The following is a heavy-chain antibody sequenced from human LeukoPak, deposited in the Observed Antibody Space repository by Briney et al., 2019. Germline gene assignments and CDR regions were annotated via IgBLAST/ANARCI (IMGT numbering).Heavy chain of an antibody. D-gene: IGHD2-2*01. CDR3: AKDRVPAAYYYYYGMDV. Sequence: GGSLRLSCAASGFTFYDYAMHWVRQAPGKGLEWVSGISWNSGSIGYADSVKGRFTISRDNAKNSLYLQMNSLRAEDTALYYCAKDRVPAAYYYYYGMDVWGQGTTVTVSS. J-gene: IGHJ6*02. CDR2: ISWNSGSI. V-gene: IGHV3-9*01. CDR1: GFTFYDYA.